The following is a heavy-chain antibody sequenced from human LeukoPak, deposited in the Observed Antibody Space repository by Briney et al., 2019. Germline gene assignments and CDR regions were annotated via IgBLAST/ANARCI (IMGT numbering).Heavy chain of an antibody. CDR3: ARDQYRGTTVVTPGPFDL. V-gene: IGHV3-64*01. CDR2: ISSNGGST. J-gene: IGHJ3*01. D-gene: IGHD4-23*01. CDR1: GFTFSSYA. Sequence: GGSLRLSCAASGFTFSSYAMHWVRQAPGKGLEYVSAISSNGGSTYYANSVKGRFTISRDNSKDTLYLQMGSLRAEDMAVYYCARDQYRGTTVVTPGPFDLWGQGTMVTVSS.